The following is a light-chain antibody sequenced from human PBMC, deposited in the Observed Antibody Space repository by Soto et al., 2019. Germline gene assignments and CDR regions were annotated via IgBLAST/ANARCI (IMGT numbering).Light chain of an antibody. CDR2: EGS. Sequence: QSALTQPASVSGSPGQSITISCTGTSSDVGSYNLISWYQQHPGKAPKLMIYEGSKRPSGVSNRFSGSKSGNTASLTISGLQAEDEADYYGCSYAGSSISWVFGGGTKLTVL. CDR3: CSYAGSSISWV. V-gene: IGLV2-23*01. J-gene: IGLJ3*02. CDR1: SSDVGSYNL.